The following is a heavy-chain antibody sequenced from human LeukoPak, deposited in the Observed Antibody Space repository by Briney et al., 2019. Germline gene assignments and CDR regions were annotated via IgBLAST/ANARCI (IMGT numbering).Heavy chain of an antibody. D-gene: IGHD3-10*01. CDR3: VTVRSYYYYMDV. CDR1: GYTFTSYG. V-gene: IGHV1-18*01. Sequence: ASVKVSCKASGYTFTSYGINWVRQAPGQGLEWMGWISAYNSNTHYAQKLQGRVTMTTDTSTSTAYMEVRSLRSDDTAVYYCVTVRSYYYYMDVWGKGTTVTVSS. J-gene: IGHJ6*03. CDR2: ISAYNSNT.